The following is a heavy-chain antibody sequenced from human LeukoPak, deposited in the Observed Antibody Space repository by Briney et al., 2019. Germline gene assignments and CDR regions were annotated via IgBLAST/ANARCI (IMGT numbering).Heavy chain of an antibody. CDR1: GFTVSSNY. D-gene: IGHD6-6*01. CDR3: ARVPSDSSSSYDY. Sequence: GGSLRLSCAASGFTVSSNYMSWVRQAPGKGLEWVSVIYSGGSTYYADSVKGRFTISRDNSKNTLYLQMNSLRAEDAPVYYCARVPSDSSSSYDYWGQGTLVTVSS. V-gene: IGHV3-53*01. J-gene: IGHJ4*02. CDR2: IYSGGST.